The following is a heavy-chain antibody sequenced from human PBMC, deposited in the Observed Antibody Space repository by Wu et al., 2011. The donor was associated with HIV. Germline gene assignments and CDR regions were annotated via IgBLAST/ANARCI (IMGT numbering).Heavy chain of an antibody. CDR3: ARAYDLWSGSGYYYYMDV. CDR1: GYTFNGYH. V-gene: IGHV1-69*11. Sequence: EVKKPGASVKVSCKASGYTFNGYHMHWVRQAPGQGPEWMGRVIPILGTTNYAQKFQGRVTITADESTSTTYLELSSLRSEDTAVYYCARAYDLWSGSGYYYYMDVWGKGTTVSVSS. D-gene: IGHD3-3*01. J-gene: IGHJ6*03. CDR2: VIPILGTT.